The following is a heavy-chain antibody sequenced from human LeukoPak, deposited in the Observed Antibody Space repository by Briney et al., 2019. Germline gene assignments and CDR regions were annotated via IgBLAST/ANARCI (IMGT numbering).Heavy chain of an antibody. J-gene: IGHJ4*02. CDR2: ISYDGSNK. CDR1: GFTFSSYA. D-gene: IGHD6-19*01. V-gene: IGHV3-30*04. Sequence: GRYLRLSCAASGFTFSSYAMPWFCQAPGKGLEWEAVISYDGSNKYYADSVKGQFTISRDNSKNTLYVQMNSLRAEDTAVYYCARDRGQWLVQGIDYWGQGTLVTVSS. CDR3: ARDRGQWLVQGIDY.